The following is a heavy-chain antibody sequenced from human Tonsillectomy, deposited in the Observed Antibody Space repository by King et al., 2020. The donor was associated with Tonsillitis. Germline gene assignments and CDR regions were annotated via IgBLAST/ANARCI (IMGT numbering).Heavy chain of an antibody. CDR3: ARLLGYCSGGTCYHAFDI. CDR2: ISGGGGGT. Sequence: VQLVESGGGLVQPGGSLRLSCAASGFTFSPSVMTWVRQAPGKGLEWVSAISGGGGGTYYADSVKGRLTISRDPSKNTLCLKMNSLRPDDTAIYYCARLLGYCSGGTCYHAFDIWGQGTMVTVSS. D-gene: IGHD2-15*01. V-gene: IGHV3-23*04. J-gene: IGHJ3*02. CDR1: GFTFSPSV.